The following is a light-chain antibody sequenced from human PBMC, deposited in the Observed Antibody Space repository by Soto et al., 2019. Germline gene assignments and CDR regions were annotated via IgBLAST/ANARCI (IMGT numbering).Light chain of an antibody. V-gene: IGLV4-69*01. Sequence: QLVLTQSPSASASLGASVKLTCTLSSGHSSYAIAWHQQQPEKGPRYLMKLNSDGSHSKGDGIPDRFSGSSSRAERYLTISSLQSEDEADYYCQTWGTGIPWVFGGGTKLTVL. CDR3: QTWGTGIPWV. CDR2: LNSDGSH. J-gene: IGLJ3*02. CDR1: SGHSSYA.